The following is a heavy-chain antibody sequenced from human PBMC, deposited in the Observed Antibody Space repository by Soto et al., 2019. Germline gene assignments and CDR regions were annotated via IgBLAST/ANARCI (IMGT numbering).Heavy chain of an antibody. CDR3: ARESNIGWSKLFDY. CDR2: TYYRSKWYN. Sequence: PSQTLSLTCAISVDSVSSNDAAWNWIRQSPSRGLEWLGRTYYRSKWYNDYAVSVKGRITINPDTSKNQFSLQLNSVSPEDTAVYYCARESNIGWSKLFDYWGQGTLVTVSS. CDR1: VDSVSSNDAA. D-gene: IGHD6-19*01. J-gene: IGHJ4*02. V-gene: IGHV6-1*01.